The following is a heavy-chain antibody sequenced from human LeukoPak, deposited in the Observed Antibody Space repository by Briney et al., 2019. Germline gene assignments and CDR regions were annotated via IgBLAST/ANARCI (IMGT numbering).Heavy chain of an antibody. CDR1: GFTFSSYA. J-gene: IGHJ1*01. V-gene: IGHV3-30-3*01. CDR3: AKAPSGNYGPMEYFQH. D-gene: IGHD1-26*01. Sequence: PGGSLRLSCAASGFTFSSYAMHWVRQAPGKGLEWVAVISYDGSNKYYADSVKGRFTISRDNSKNTLYLQMNSLRAEDTAVYYCAKAPSGNYGPMEYFQHWGQGTLVTVSS. CDR2: ISYDGSNK.